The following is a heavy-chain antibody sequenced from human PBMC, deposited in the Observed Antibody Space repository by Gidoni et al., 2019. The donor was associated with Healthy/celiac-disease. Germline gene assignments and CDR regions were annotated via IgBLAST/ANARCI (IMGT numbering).Heavy chain of an antibody. J-gene: IGHJ5*02. V-gene: IGHV4-39*01. CDR3: ARHSPNYAGWFDP. CDR1: GCSISSSSYY. D-gene: IGHD3-16*01. CDR2: IYYSGST. Sequence: QLQLQESGPGLVKPSETLSLTCTVSGCSISSSSYYWGWIRQPPGKGLEWIGSIYYSGSTYYNPSLKSRVTISVDTSKNQFSLKLSSVTAADTAVYYCARHSPNYAGWFDPWGQGTLVTVSS.